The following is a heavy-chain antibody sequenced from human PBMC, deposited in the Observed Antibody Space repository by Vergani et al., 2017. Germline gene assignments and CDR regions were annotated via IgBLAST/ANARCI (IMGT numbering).Heavy chain of an antibody. CDR1: GGSFNDYW. CDR2: IRHDGIT. V-gene: IGHV4-34*01. CDR3: AREGYCTNCVCFTLLDV. Sequence: QAQLQQWGAGLLKPSETLSLTCAIYGGSFNDYWWTWIRQPPGKGLELIGEIRHDGITHYSPSLKSRVTISIDTSTHQFSLNRRSVTAADTAVYYCAREGYCTNCVCFTLLDVWGQGALVTVSS. D-gene: IGHD2-8*01. J-gene: IGHJ4*02.